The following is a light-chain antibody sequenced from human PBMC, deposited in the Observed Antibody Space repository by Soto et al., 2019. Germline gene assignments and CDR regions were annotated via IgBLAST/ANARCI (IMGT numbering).Light chain of an antibody. J-gene: IGKJ4*01. V-gene: IGKV4-1*01. CDR1: QSVLYSSSNKNY. CDR2: WAS. Sequence: DIVMTQSPDSLAVSLGERATINCKSSQSVLYSSSNKNYLDWYQQKPGQPPKLLIYWASTRESGVPDPFSGSGSGTDFSTPIVSLQAEDVAVYYCQQHYSTPPTFGGGTKVEIK. CDR3: QQHYSTPPT.